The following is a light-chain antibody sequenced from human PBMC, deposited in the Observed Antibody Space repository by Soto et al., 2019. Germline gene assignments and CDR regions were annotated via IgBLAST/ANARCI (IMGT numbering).Light chain of an antibody. Sequence: DLQMTQSPSSLSASLGDRVTITCRASQTISTYVTWYQQKPGKAPKALISDASTLQSGVPSRFSGSGSGTDFTLIISSLQPEDVATYYCQQSFSSLLSFGGGTQVEIK. V-gene: IGKV1-39*01. J-gene: IGKJ4*01. CDR3: QQSFSSLLS. CDR2: DAS. CDR1: QTISTY.